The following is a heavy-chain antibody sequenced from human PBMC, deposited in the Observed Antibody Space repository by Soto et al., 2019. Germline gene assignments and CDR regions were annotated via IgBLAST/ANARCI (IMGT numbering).Heavy chain of an antibody. D-gene: IGHD3-10*01. V-gene: IGHV3-11*01. J-gene: IGHJ6*03. CDR1: GFTFSDYY. CDR2: ISSSGSTI. Sequence: PGGSLRLSCAASGFTFSDYYMSWIRQAPGKGLEWVSYISSSGSTIYYADSVKGRFTISRDNAKNSLYLQMNSLRAEDTAVYYCARGGSSFRVRGVNYYYYYMDVWGKGTTVTVSS. CDR3: ARGGSSFRVRGVNYYYYYMDV.